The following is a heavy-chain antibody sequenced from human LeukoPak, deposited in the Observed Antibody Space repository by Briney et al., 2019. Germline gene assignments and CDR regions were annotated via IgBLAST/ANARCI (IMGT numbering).Heavy chain of an antibody. V-gene: IGHV3-73*01. J-gene: IGHJ4*02. D-gene: IGHD3-22*01. CDR1: GFTFSGSA. Sequence: GGSLRLSCAASGFTFSGSAMHWVRQASGKGLEWVGRIRSKANSYATAYAASVKGRFTISRDDSKNTAYLQMNSLKTEDTAVYYCTWYYDSSGYYYFDYWGQETLVTVSS. CDR3: TWYYDSSGYYYFDY. CDR2: IRSKANSYAT.